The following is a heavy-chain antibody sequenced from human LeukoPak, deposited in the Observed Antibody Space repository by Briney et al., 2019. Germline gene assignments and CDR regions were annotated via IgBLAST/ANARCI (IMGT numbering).Heavy chain of an antibody. Sequence: SQTLSLTCAISGDSVSSSNVGWNWIRQSPSRGLEWLGRTYYSSNWYYDYAVSVKSRIIINPDTSKNQFSLQLNSVTPEDTAVYFCSRGWLQKGFDYWGQGTLVTVSS. D-gene: IGHD5-24*01. CDR3: SRGWLQKGFDY. CDR1: GDSVSSSNVG. J-gene: IGHJ4*02. CDR2: TYYSSNWYY. V-gene: IGHV6-1*01.